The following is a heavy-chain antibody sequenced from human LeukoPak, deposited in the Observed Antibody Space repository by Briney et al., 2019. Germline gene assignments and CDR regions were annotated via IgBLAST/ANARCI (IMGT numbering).Heavy chain of an antibody. D-gene: IGHD5-24*01. Sequence: GGSLRLSCAASGFTFSSYAMSWVRQAPGKGLEWVSSISGSGSSTYYADSVKGRFASSRDNSKNTLYLQMSSLRGEDTAIYYCAKGDGYNLSPKYYFDYWGQGTLVTVSS. J-gene: IGHJ4*02. V-gene: IGHV3-23*01. CDR2: ISGSGSST. CDR1: GFTFSSYA. CDR3: AKGDGYNLSPKYYFDY.